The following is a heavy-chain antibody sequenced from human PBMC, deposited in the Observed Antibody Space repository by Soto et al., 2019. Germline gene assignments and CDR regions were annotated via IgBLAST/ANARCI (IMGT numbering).Heavy chain of an antibody. CDR2: VDHWGTN. CDR3: ARSDGRY. V-gene: IGHV4-34*01. Sequence: SETLSLTCTVYGGSFSDYCWSWIRQPPGKGLEWIGEVDHWGTNFFNPSLKSRVTISIDTSKSQFSLNLRSVTAADTAVYYCARSDGRYWGQGTLVTVSS. CDR1: GGSFSDYC. J-gene: IGHJ4*02.